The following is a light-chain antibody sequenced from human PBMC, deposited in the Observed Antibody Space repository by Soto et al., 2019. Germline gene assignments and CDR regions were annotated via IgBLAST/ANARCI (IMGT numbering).Light chain of an antibody. J-gene: IGKJ2*01. CDR1: QNINTW. CDR2: DAS. V-gene: IGKV1-5*01. CDR3: QQYNTYSYT. Sequence: DIQMTQSPSTLSASVGDRVTITCRASQNINTWLAWYQQKRGKAPRLLIYDASSLESGVPSRFSGSGSGAEFTLTISSLQPDDFATYYCQQYNTYSYTFGQGTKLEIK.